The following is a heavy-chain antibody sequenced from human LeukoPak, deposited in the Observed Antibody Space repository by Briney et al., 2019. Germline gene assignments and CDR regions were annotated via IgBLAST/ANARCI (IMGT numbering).Heavy chain of an antibody. D-gene: IGHD6-6*01. CDR3: ARDSSIAARANWFDP. CDR1: GGSISSGGYY. Sequence: SETLSLTCTVSGGSISSGGYYWSWIRQPPGKGLEWIGYIYHSGSTYYNPSLKSRVTISVDRSKNQFSLKLSSVTAADTAVYYCARDSSIAARANWFDPWGQGTLVTVSS. J-gene: IGHJ5*02. CDR2: IYHSGST. V-gene: IGHV4-30-2*01.